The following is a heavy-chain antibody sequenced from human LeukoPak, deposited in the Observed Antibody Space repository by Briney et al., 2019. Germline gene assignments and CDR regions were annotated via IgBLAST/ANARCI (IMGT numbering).Heavy chain of an antibody. D-gene: IGHD6-19*01. CDR2: INPSGGST. V-gene: IGHV1-46*01. CDR1: GYTFTSYY. CDR3: ARGGWTNWFDP. Sequence: XSVKVSCKASGYTFTSYYMHWVRRAPGQGLEWMGIINPSGGSTSYAQKFQGRVTMTRDTSTSTVYMELSSLRSEDTAVYYCARGGWTNWFDPWGQGTLVTVSS. J-gene: IGHJ5*02.